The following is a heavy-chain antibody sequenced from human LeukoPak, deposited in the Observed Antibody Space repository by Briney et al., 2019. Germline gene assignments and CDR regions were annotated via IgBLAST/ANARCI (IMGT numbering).Heavy chain of an antibody. CDR2: VKPDGSDK. Sequence: GGSLGLSCAASGFTFSNYWMDWFRQAPGKGLEWVANVKPDGSDKYYADSVKGRFTISRDNAKNSLFLQMNSLRAEDTAVYYCARDLDFWGQGTLVTVSS. J-gene: IGHJ4*02. CDR1: GFTFSNYW. V-gene: IGHV3-7*05. CDR3: ARDLDF.